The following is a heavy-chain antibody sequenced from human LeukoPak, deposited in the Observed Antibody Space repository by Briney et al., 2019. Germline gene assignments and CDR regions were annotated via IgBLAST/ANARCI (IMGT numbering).Heavy chain of an antibody. CDR3: ARESSVGAHKAFDY. CDR1: GFTFSSYT. J-gene: IGHJ4*02. D-gene: IGHD1-26*01. V-gene: IGHV3-21*01. CDR2: IGSSSSFM. Sequence: GGSLRLSCAASGFTFSSYTMNWVRQAPGKGLEWVSSIGSSSSFMYSADSVKGRFTISRENAKNSLYLQMNSLRAEDTAVYYCARESSVGAHKAFDYWGQGTLVTVSS.